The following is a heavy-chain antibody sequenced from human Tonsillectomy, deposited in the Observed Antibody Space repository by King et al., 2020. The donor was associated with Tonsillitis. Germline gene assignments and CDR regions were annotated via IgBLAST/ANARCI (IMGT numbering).Heavy chain of an antibody. Sequence: QVQLQQWGAGLLKPSETLSLTCAVYGGSFSGYYWSWIRQPPGKGLEWIGEINHSGSTNYNPSLKSRVTVSVDTSKNQFSLKLSSVTAADTAVYYCARGTMVRGALVISDAFDIWGQGTMVTVSS. CDR1: GGSFSGYY. CDR2: INHSGST. J-gene: IGHJ3*02. V-gene: IGHV4-34*01. CDR3: ARGTMVRGALVISDAFDI. D-gene: IGHD3-10*01.